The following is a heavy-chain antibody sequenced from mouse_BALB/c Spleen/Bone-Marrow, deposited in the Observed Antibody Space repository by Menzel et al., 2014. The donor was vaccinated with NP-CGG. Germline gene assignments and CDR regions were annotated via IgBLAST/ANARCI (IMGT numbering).Heavy chain of an antibody. D-gene: IGHD1-1*01. CDR2: ISSGSSTI. CDR3: ARSGSSSGDFDY. J-gene: IGHJ2*01. V-gene: IGHV5-17*02. Sequence: EVKLQESGGGLVQPGGSRKLSCAASGFTFSSFGMHWVRQAPEKGLEWVAYISSGSSTIYYADTVMGRFTISRDNPKNSLFLQMTSLRSEDTAMYYCARSGSSSGDFDYWGQGTTLTVSS. CDR1: GFTFSSFG.